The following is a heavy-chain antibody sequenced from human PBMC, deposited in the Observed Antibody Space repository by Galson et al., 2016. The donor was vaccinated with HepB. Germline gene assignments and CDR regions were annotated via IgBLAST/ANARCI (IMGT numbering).Heavy chain of an antibody. J-gene: IGHJ4*02. Sequence: SVKVSCKASGYTFTSWGISWVRQAPGQGLEWMGWISPYNGNTNYAQNVQGRVTLTSDTSTSTAYMELRSLRSDDTAVYYCAKERAHYDVLTGYLPYFDSWGQGTLVSVSS. CDR3: AKERAHYDVLTGYLPYFDS. CDR2: ISPYNGNT. D-gene: IGHD3-9*01. CDR1: GYTFTSWG. V-gene: IGHV1-18*01.